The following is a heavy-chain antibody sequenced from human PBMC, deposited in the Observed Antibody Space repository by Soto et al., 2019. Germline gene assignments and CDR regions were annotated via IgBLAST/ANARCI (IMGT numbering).Heavy chain of an antibody. CDR1: GCTFTSYG. CDR3: ARGGFLTIVDAFDI. D-gene: IGHD3-9*01. V-gene: IGHV1-18*01. J-gene: IGHJ3*02. Sequence: SVKVSCKASGCTFTSYGISWARQAPGQGLEWMGWISAYNGNTNYAQKLQGRVTMTTDTSTSTAYMELRSLRSDDTAVYYCARGGFLTIVDAFDIWGQGTMVTVSS. CDR2: ISAYNGNT.